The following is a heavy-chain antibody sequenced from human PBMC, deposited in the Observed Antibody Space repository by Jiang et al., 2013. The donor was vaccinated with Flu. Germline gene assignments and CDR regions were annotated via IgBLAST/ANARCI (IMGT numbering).Heavy chain of an antibody. CDR3: ARAGDPLICSGGSCYDR. CDR1: GGSISSYY. Sequence: GLVKPSETLSLTCAVSGGSISSYYWSWIRQPAGKGLEWIGRIYTSGSTNYNPSLKSRVTMSVDTSKNQFSLKLSSVTAADTAVYYCARAGDPLICSGGSCYDRWGQGTLVTVSS. CDR2: IYTSGST. D-gene: IGHD2-15*01. J-gene: IGHJ4*02. V-gene: IGHV4-4*07.